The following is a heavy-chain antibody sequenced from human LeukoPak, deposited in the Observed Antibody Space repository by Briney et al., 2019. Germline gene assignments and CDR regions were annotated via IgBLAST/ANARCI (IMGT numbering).Heavy chain of an antibody. CDR2: IHHSGST. D-gene: IGHD5-18*01. CDR3: ARVIRGYYYGPFDY. Sequence: PSETLSLTCAVYGGSFSGYYWNWIRQPPGKGLEWIGYIHHSGSTNYNPSLKSRVTISVDTSKNQFSLKLNSVTAADTAVYYCARVIRGYYYGPFDYWGQGTLVTVSS. J-gene: IGHJ4*02. V-gene: IGHV4-59*01. CDR1: GGSFSGYY.